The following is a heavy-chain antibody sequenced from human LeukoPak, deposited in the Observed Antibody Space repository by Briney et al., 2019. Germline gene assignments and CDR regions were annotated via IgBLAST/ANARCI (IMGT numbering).Heavy chain of an antibody. D-gene: IGHD3-22*01. J-gene: IGHJ3*02. Sequence: GASVKVSCKVSGYTLTELSMHWVRQAPGKGLEWMGGFDPEDGETIYAQKFQGRVTMTEDTSTDTAYMELSSLRSEDTAVYYCATDYYDSSGYYDAFDIWGQGTMVTVSS. CDR1: GYTLTELS. CDR3: ATDYYDSSGYYDAFDI. CDR2: FDPEDGET. V-gene: IGHV1-24*01.